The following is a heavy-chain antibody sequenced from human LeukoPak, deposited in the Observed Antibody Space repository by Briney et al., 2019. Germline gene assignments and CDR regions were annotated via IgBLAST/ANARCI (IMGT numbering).Heavy chain of an antibody. CDR3: ARHFSDYDFWSGYHLNAFDI. CDR1: GGSFSGYY. Sequence: LETLSLTCAVYGGSFSGYYWSWIRRPPGKGLEWIGEINHSGSTNYNPSLKSRVTISVDTSKNQFSLKLSSVTAADTAVYYCARHFSDYDFWSGYHLNAFDIWGQGTMVTVSS. CDR2: INHSGST. J-gene: IGHJ3*02. D-gene: IGHD3-3*01. V-gene: IGHV4-34*01.